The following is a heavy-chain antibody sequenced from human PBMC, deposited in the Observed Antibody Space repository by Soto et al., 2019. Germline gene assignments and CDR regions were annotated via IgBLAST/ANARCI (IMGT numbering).Heavy chain of an antibody. J-gene: IGHJ4*02. Sequence: QVQLVQSGAEVKKPGASVKVSCKASGYTFTSYDINWVRQATGQGLEWMGWMNPNSGNTGYAQKFQGRVTMTRNTSISTAYRELSSLGSEDTAVYYCARVYYGDYDSDYWGQGTLVTVSS. CDR3: ARVYYGDYDSDY. CDR2: MNPNSGNT. CDR1: GYTFTSYD. V-gene: IGHV1-8*01. D-gene: IGHD4-17*01.